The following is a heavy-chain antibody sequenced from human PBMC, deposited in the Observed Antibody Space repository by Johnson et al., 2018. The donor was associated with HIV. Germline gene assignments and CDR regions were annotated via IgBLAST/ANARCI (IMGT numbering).Heavy chain of an antibody. D-gene: IGHD3-22*01. J-gene: IGHJ3*02. V-gene: IGHV3-9*01. Sequence: VQLVESGGGLVQPGMSLRLSCAASGFTFDDYAMLWVRQAPGKGLEWVSSISWNSGNIGYADSVKGRFTISRDNARNSLYLQMNSLRAEDTAVYFCARDRGYDAFDIWGQGTMVTVSS. CDR1: GFTFDDYA. CDR2: ISWNSGNI. CDR3: ARDRGYDAFDI.